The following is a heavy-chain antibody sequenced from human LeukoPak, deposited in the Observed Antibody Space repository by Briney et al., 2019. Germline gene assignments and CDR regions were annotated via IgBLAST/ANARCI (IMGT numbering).Heavy chain of an antibody. J-gene: IGHJ4*02. Sequence: TGGSLRLSCAASGFTFDDYAMHWVRQAPGKGLEWVSGISWSSGSIGYADSVKGRFTISRDNAKNSLYLQMNSLRAEDTALYYCAKRRGYSYGFDYWGQGTLVTVSS. D-gene: IGHD5-18*01. CDR3: AKRRGYSYGFDY. V-gene: IGHV3-9*01. CDR1: GFTFDDYA. CDR2: ISWSSGSI.